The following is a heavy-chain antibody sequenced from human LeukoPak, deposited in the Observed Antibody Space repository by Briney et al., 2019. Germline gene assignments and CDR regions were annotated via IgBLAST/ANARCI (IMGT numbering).Heavy chain of an antibody. D-gene: IGHD2-2*01. V-gene: IGHV4-61*01. Sequence: SETLSLTCTVSGGSVSSGSYYWSWIRQPPGKGLEWIGYIYYSGSTNYNPSLKSRVTISVDTSKNQFSLKLSSVSPADTAVYYCAATEVVVPAAPFETFDYWGQGTLVTVSS. CDR1: GGSVSSGSYY. J-gene: IGHJ4*02. CDR3: AATEVVVPAAPFETFDY. CDR2: IYYSGST.